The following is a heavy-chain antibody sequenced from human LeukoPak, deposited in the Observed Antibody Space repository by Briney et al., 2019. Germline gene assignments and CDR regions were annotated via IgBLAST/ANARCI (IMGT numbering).Heavy chain of an antibody. Sequence: SETLSLTCAVYGGSFSGYYWSWIRQPPGKGLEWIGEINHSGSTNYNPSLKSRVTISVDTSKNQFSLKLSSVTAADTAVYYCASEGYCSSTSCSNFDYWGQGTLVTVSS. CDR2: INHSGST. J-gene: IGHJ4*02. D-gene: IGHD2-2*01. V-gene: IGHV4-34*01. CDR1: GGSFSGYY. CDR3: ASEGYCSSTSCSNFDY.